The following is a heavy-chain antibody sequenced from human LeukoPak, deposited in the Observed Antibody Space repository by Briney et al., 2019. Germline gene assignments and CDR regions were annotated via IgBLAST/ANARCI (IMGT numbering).Heavy chain of an antibody. J-gene: IGHJ4*02. V-gene: IGHV3-30*18. CDR1: GFTFSSYG. Sequence: PGGSLRLSCAASGFTFSSYGMHWVRQAPGKGLEWVAVISYDGSNKYYADSVKGRFTISRDNSKNTLYLQMNSLRAEDTAVYYCAKDFMKVVVINLFDYWGQGTLVTVSS. D-gene: IGHD3-22*01. CDR2: ISYDGSNK. CDR3: AKDFMKVVVINLFDY.